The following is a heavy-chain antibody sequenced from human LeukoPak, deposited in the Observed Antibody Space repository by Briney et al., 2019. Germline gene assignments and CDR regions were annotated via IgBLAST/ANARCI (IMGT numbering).Heavy chain of an antibody. J-gene: IGHJ4*02. CDR3: ARLPSH. V-gene: IGHV4-59*08. Sequence: SETLSLTCTVSGGSISNYDWSWIRQPPGKDPEWIGNISDRGGATYNPSLKSRVTMSVDTSKTHFSLKLNSVTAADTAVYYCARLPSHWGQGTLVTVSS. CDR2: ISDRGGA. CDR1: GGSISNYD.